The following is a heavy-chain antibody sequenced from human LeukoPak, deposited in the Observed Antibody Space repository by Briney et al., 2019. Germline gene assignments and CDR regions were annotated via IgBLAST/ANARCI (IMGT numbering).Heavy chain of an antibody. CDR3: VRLTIMGATNY. V-gene: IGHV3-74*01. CDR1: GFSLSTYW. Sequence: GGSLRLSCAASGFSLSTYWMHWVRQAPGKGLVWVSYISSDGTKTAYADSVKGRFTISRDNANNTLYLQMNSLRAEDTALYYCVRLTIMGATNYWGQGTLVTVSS. J-gene: IGHJ4*02. D-gene: IGHD1-26*01. CDR2: ISSDGTKT.